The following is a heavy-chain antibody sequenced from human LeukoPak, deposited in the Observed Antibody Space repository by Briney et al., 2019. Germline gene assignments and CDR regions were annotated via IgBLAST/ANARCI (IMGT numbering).Heavy chain of an antibody. D-gene: IGHD7-27*01. Sequence: SETLSLTCTVSGGSISSYYWSWIRPPAGKGLEWIGRIYTSGSTNYNPSLKSRVTMSVDTSKNQFSLKLSSVTAADTAVYYCARDILTGEGHYAFDIWGQGTMVTVSS. CDR1: GGSISSYY. V-gene: IGHV4-4*07. CDR2: IYTSGST. J-gene: IGHJ3*02. CDR3: ARDILTGEGHYAFDI.